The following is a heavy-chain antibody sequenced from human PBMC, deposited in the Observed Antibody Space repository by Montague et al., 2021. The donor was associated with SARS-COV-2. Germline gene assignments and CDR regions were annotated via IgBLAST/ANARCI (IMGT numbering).Heavy chain of an antibody. Sequence: SETLSLTCTVSGGSISSNNYYWDWIRQPPGKGLEWIGSIYDSGSTYYXXXLKSRVTISVDTSKNHFSLKLNSVTAADTAVYYCARRGRKLLPVATTIGGFDIWGQETMVTVSS. V-gene: IGHV4-39*02. CDR2: IYDSGST. CDR3: ARRGRKLLPVATTIGGFDI. D-gene: IGHD5-12*01. CDR1: GGSISSNNYY. J-gene: IGHJ3*02.